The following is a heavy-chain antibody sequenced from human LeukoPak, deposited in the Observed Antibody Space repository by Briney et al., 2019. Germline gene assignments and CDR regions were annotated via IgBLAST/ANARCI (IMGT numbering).Heavy chain of an antibody. V-gene: IGHV4-39*01. D-gene: IGHD3-22*01. CDR1: GGSISSSSYY. J-gene: IGHJ1*01. Sequence: PSETLSLTCTVSGGSISSSSYYWGWIRQPPGKGLEWIGSIYYSGSTYYNPSLKSRVTISVDTSKNQFSLKLSSVTAADTAVYYCARHQVTMIVVVITAEYFQHWGQGTLVTVSS. CDR2: IYYSGST. CDR3: ARHQVTMIVVVITAEYFQH.